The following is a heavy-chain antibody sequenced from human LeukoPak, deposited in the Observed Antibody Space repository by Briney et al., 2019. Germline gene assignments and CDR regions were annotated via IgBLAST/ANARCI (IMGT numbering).Heavy chain of an antibody. CDR2: ISAYNGNT. V-gene: IGHV1-18*01. CDR3: ARHISARPYYYYYGMDV. CDR1: GYTFTSYG. J-gene: IGHJ6*02. Sequence: VASVKVSRRASGYTFTSYGISWVRPAPGQGLEWMGWISAYNGNTNYAQKLQGRVTMTTDTSTSTAYMELRSLRSDDTAVYYCARHISARPYYYYYGMDVWGQGITVTVSS.